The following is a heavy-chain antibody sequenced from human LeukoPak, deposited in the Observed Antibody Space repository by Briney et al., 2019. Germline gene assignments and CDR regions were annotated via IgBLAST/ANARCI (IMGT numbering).Heavy chain of an antibody. Sequence: AWGSLRLSCAASGFTVSSNYMSWVRQAPGKGLEWVPIIYSGGSTFYADSVKGRFTISRDNSKNTLYLQMNSLRAEDTAVYYCARGGSYLSAFDIWGQGTMVTVSS. CDR3: ARGGSYLSAFDI. D-gene: IGHD1-26*01. CDR1: GFTVSSNY. CDR2: IYSGGST. J-gene: IGHJ3*02. V-gene: IGHV3-53*03.